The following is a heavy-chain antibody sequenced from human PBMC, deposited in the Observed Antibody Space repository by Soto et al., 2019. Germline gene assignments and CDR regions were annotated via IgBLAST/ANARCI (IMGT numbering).Heavy chain of an antibody. CDR2: INSDGSST. V-gene: IGHV3-74*01. CDR3: ARVDWGNYYDSSGYLWAFDY. D-gene: IGHD3-22*01. Sequence: WGSLRLSCAASGFTFSSYWMHWVRQAPGKGLVWVSRINSDGSSTSYADSVKGRFTISRDNAKNTLYLQMNSLRAEDTAVYYCARVDWGNYYDSSGYLWAFDYWGQGTLVTVSS. CDR1: GFTFSSYW. J-gene: IGHJ4*02.